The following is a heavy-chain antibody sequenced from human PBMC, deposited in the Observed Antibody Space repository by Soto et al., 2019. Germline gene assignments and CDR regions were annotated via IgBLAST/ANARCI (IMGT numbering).Heavy chain of an antibody. CDR2: INHSGST. Sequence: SETLSLTCAVYGGSFSGYYWSWIRQPPGKGLEWIGEINHSGSTNYNPSLKSRVTISVDTSKNQFSLKLSSVTAADTVVYYCARGPGLTMIVVVPVMHWFDPWGQGTLVTVSS. D-gene: IGHD3-22*01. V-gene: IGHV4-34*01. CDR3: ARGPGLTMIVVVPVMHWFDP. CDR1: GGSFSGYY. J-gene: IGHJ5*02.